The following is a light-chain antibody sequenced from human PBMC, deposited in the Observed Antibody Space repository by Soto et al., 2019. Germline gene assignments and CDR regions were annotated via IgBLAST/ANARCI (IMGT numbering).Light chain of an antibody. CDR3: TSYTITSPYV. CDR2: EAT. V-gene: IGLV2-14*01. CDR1: SSDIGRYNF. J-gene: IGLJ1*01. Sequence: QSALTQPASMSGSPGQSITISCTGTSSDIGRYNFVSWYQHHPGKAPKLIIYEATKRPSGVSYRFSGSKSGNTASLTISGLQAEDEDDYYCTSYTITSPYVFGTGTKVTV.